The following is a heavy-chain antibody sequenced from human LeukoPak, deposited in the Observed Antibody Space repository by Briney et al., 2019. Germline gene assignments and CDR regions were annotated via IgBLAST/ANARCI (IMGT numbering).Heavy chain of an antibody. J-gene: IGHJ4*02. Sequence: GASVKVSCKASGYTFTGYYMHWVRQAPGQGLGWMGRINPNSGGTNYAQKFQGRVTMTRDTSISTAYMELSRLRSDDTAVYYCARYYYDSSGYNFDYWGQGTLVTVSS. CDR3: ARYYYDSSGYNFDY. V-gene: IGHV1-2*06. D-gene: IGHD3-22*01. CDR2: INPNSGGT. CDR1: GYTFTGYY.